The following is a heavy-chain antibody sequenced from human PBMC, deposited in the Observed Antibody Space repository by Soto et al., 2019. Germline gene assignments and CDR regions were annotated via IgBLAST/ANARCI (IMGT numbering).Heavy chain of an antibody. J-gene: IGHJ4*02. CDR2: IIPILGIA. Sequence: SVKVSCKASGGTFSSYTISWVRQAPGQGLEWMGRIIPILGIANYAQKFQGRVTITADKSTSTAYMELSSLRSEDTAVYYCAREEATSLNYCGSGSYPSDGVFFDYWGQGTLVTVSA. CDR1: GGTFSSYT. CDR3: AREEATSLNYCGSGSYPSDGVFFDY. D-gene: IGHD3-10*01. V-gene: IGHV1-69*04.